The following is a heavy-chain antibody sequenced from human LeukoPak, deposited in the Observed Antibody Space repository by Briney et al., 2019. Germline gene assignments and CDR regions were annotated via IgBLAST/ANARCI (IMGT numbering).Heavy chain of an antibody. J-gene: IGHJ5*02. V-gene: IGHV4-34*01. CDR3: AREGIGDFRYNWFDP. D-gene: IGHD2-21*02. Sequence: SETLSLTCAVYGGSFSGYYWSWIRQPPGKGLEWIGEINHSGSTNYSPSLKSRVTISVDTSKNQFSLKLSSVTAADTAVYYCAREGIGDFRYNWFDPWGQGTLVIVSS. CDR2: INHSGST. CDR1: GGSFSGYY.